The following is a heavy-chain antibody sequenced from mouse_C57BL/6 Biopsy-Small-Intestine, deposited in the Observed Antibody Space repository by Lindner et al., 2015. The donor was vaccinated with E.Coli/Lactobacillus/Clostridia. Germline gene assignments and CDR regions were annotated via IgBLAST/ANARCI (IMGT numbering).Heavy chain of an antibody. CDR3: TRFDDGYYVEAMDY. V-gene: IGHV1-66*01. CDR1: GYSFTSYY. Sequence: VQLQESGPELVKPGASVKISRKASGYSFTSYYIHWVKQRPGQGLEWIGWIYPGSGNTKYNEKFNGKATLTADTSSSTTYMQLSNLTSEDSAVYYCTRFDDGYYVEAMDYWGQGTSVTVSS. J-gene: IGHJ4*01. CDR2: IYPGSGNT. D-gene: IGHD2-3*01.